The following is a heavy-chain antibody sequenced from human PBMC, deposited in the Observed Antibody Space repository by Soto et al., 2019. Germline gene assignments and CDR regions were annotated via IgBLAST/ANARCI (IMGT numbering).Heavy chain of an antibody. V-gene: IGHV3-23*01. CDR1: GFPFSSYA. CDR2: ISGSGGRT. D-gene: IGHD3-16*01. J-gene: IGHJ3*02. Sequence: GGSLRPSCVASGFPFSSYAMSWVRQTPGKGLEWVSGISGSGGRTYYADSVKGRFTISRDNSNNTLSLQMHILRVEDTAVYFCAKGGYYSLFDIWGQGTMVTVSS. CDR3: AKGGYYSLFDI.